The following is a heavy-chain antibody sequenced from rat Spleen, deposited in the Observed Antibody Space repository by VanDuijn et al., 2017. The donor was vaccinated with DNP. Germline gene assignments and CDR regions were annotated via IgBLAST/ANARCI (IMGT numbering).Heavy chain of an antibody. D-gene: IGHD1-9*01. CDR2: ISYSGST. V-gene: IGHV3-3*01. CDR3: ARSTDCGCNWDY. Sequence: EVQLQESGPGLVKPSQSLSLTCSVTGYSITSPYRWNWIRQFPGNKMEYIGHISYSGSTNYNPSLKSRISITRDTSKNQFFLQVNSITSEDTATYYCARSTDCGCNWDYWGQGVMVPVSS. J-gene: IGHJ2*01. CDR1: GYSITSPYR.